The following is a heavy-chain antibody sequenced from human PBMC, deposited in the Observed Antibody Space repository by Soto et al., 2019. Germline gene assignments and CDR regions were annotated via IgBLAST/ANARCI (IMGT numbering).Heavy chain of an antibody. J-gene: IGHJ4*02. CDR1: GYTFTSYG. Sequence: GASVKVSCKASGYTFTSYGISWVRQAPGQGLEWMGWISAYNGNTNYAQKLQGRVTMTTDTSTSTAYMELRSLGSDDTAVYYCARDEYDYVWGSYRNIDYWGQGTLVTVSS. CDR2: ISAYNGNT. D-gene: IGHD3-16*02. V-gene: IGHV1-18*04. CDR3: ARDEYDYVWGSYRNIDY.